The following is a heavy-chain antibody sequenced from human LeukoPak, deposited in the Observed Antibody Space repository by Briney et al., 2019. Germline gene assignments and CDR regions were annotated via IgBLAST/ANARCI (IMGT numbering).Heavy chain of an antibody. V-gene: IGHV3-74*01. CDR3: ARASYDVLTG. CDR2: INGDGTTT. D-gene: IGHD3-9*01. J-gene: IGHJ4*02. Sequence: PGGSLRLSCAASGFTFSDYYMHWVRQAPGKGLVWVSHINGDGTTTGYADSVKGRFTISRDNAKNSLYLQMNSLRAEDTAVYYCARASYDVLTGWGQGALVAVSS. CDR1: GFTFSDYY.